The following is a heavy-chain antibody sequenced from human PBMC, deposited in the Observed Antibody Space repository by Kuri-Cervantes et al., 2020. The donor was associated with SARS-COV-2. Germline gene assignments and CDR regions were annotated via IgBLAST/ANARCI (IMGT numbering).Heavy chain of an antibody. J-gene: IGHJ5*02. D-gene: IGHD5-24*01. CDR3: ARVVDRGNNYIFDWFDP. CDR1: GVSITSSY. V-gene: IGHV4-59*01. Sequence: ESLKISCSVSGVSITSSYWSWLRQPPGKGLEWSGYVYYTGSTNYNPSLKSRVSITIDTSKRQFSLKLTSVTAADTAVYYCARVVDRGNNYIFDWFDPWGQGTLVTVSS. CDR2: VYYTGST.